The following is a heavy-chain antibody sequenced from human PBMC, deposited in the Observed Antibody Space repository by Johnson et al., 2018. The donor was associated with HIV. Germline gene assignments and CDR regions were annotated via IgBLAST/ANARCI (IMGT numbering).Heavy chain of an antibody. CDR1: GVTFRKFA. V-gene: IGHV3-49*04. CDR2: ITSTADGGTT. Sequence: MLLVESGGGLIQPGRSLRLSCTGSGVTFRKFAIGWVRRAPGKGLEWIGFITSTADGGTTQYAASVRGRFTISRDNSKNTLYLQMNSLGAEDTAVYYCAKGNGDYRSDAFDIWGQGTMVTVSS. CDR3: AKGNGDYRSDAFDI. J-gene: IGHJ3*02. D-gene: IGHD4-17*01.